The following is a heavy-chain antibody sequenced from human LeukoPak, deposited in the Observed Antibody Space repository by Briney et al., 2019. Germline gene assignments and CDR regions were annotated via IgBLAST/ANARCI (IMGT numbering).Heavy chain of an antibody. D-gene: IGHD3-10*01. CDR1: GGSINSGSYY. CDR3: ARGSYYGSGSYYNRAYYFDY. CDR2: IYHSGST. Sequence: SETLSLTCTVPGGSINSGSYYWSWIRQPPGKGLEWIGSIYHSGSTYYNPSLKSRVTISVDTSKNQFSLKLSSVTAADTAVYYCARGSYYGSGSYYNRAYYFDYWGQGTLVTVSS. J-gene: IGHJ4*02. V-gene: IGHV4-39*07.